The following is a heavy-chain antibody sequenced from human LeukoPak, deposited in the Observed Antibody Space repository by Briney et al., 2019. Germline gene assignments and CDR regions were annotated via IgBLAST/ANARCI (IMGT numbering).Heavy chain of an antibody. CDR3: ARGGSTGTNLNWVDP. V-gene: IGHV4-59*01. J-gene: IGHJ5*02. CDR2: IYYSGST. Sequence: KPSETLPLTCTVSGGSISSYYWSWIRQPPGKGLEWIGYIYYSGSTNYNPSLKSRVTISVDTSKNQFSLKLSSVTAADTAVYYCARGGSTGTNLNWVDPWGQGTLVTVSS. CDR1: GGSISSYY. D-gene: IGHD1-1*01.